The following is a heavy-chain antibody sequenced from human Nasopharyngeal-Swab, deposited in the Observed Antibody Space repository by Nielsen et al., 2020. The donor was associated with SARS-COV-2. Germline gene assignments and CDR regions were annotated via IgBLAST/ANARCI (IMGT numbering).Heavy chain of an antibody. CDR1: GYSFTSYW. J-gene: IGHJ3*02. CDR2: IYPGDSDT. CDR3: ARQSGSYYDIADAFDI. D-gene: IGHD1-26*01. V-gene: IGHV5-51*01. Sequence: GEPLKISCKGSGYSFTSYWNGWVRQMPGKGLEWMGIIYPGDSDTRYSPSFQGQVTISADKSISTAYLQWSSLKASDTAMYYCARQSGSYYDIADAFDIWGQGTMVTVSS.